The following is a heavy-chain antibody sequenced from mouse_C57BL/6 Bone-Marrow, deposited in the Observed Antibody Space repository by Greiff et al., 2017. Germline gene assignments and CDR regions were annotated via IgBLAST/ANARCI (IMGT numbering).Heavy chain of an antibody. CDR2: INPSSGYT. V-gene: IGHV1-4*01. Sequence: VQLQQSGAELARPGASVKMSCKASGYTFTSYTMHWVKQRPGQGLEWIGYINPSSGYTKYNQKFKDKAKLTADKSSSTAYMQLSSLTSEDAAVYYCARVYYGYDGFAYWGQGTLVTVSA. CDR3: ARVYYGYDGFAY. CDR1: GYTFTSYT. D-gene: IGHD2-2*01. J-gene: IGHJ3*01.